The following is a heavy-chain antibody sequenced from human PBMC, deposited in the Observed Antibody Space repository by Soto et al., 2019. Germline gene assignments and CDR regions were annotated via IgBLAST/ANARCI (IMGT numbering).Heavy chain of an antibody. J-gene: IGHJ5*02. CDR3: ARDPCYYDSSGYYRVWFDP. CDR1: GYTFTSYG. Sequence: ASVKVPCKASGYTFTSYGISWVRQAPGQGLEWMGWISAYNGNTNYAQKLQGRVTMTTDTSTSTAYMELRSLRSDDTAVYYCARDPCYYDSSGYYRVWFDPWGQGTLVTVS. D-gene: IGHD3-22*01. CDR2: ISAYNGNT. V-gene: IGHV1-18*01.